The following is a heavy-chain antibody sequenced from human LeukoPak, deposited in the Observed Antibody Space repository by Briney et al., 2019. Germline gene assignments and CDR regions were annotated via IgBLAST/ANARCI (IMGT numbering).Heavy chain of an antibody. CDR1: GFTFSGSA. Sequence: GGSLRLSCAASGFTFSGSAMHWVRQASGKGLEWVGRIRSKANSYATAYAASVKGRFTISRDDSKNTAYLQMNSLKTEDTAVYYCTTRAYSSGWYADYYYYYMDVWGKGTTVTVSS. CDR2: IRSKANSYAT. J-gene: IGHJ6*03. D-gene: IGHD6-19*01. V-gene: IGHV3-73*01. CDR3: TTRAYSSGWYADYYYYYMDV.